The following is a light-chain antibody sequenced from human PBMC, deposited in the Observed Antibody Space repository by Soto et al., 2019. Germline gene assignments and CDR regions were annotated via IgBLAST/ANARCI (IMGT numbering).Light chain of an antibody. CDR1: QSISSNS. Sequence: EIVLTQSPGTLSLSPGERATLSCRASQSISSNSLAWYQQKPGQAPRLLIDGASSRATGIPDRFSGSGSGTTFPLTISTLEPEDFAVYYCQQLDGSPLYTFGQGTKLEIK. CDR3: QQLDGSPLYT. J-gene: IGKJ2*01. CDR2: GAS. V-gene: IGKV3-20*01.